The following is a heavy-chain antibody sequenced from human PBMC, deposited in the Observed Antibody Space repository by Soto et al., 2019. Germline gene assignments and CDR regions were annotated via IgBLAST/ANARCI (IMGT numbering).Heavy chain of an antibody. J-gene: IGHJ6*02. CDR2: VSFDGRKT. CDR3: VRSDYGDYGHFYAMDV. V-gene: IGHV3-30*04. D-gene: IGHD4-17*01. Sequence: QVQVVESGGGVVQPGRSLRLSCAASGFTFNNFAMHWVRQAPGKGLEWVALVSFDGRKTYYADSVKGRFTISRDNSKSTLSLQIISLRREDTAVYYCVRSDYGDYGHFYAMDVRGQGTAVTVSS. CDR1: GFTFNNFA.